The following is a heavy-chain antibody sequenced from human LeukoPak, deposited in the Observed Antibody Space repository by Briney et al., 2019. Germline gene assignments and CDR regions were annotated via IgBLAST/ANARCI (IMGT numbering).Heavy chain of an antibody. Sequence: SETLSLTCTVSGGSIGGYYWSWIRQPPGKGLEWIGYIYSSGSTNYNPSLKSRVTISVDTSKNQFSLKLSSVTAADTAVYYCARLSKVGDLLTGYSTYYMDVWGKGTTVTVSS. D-gene: IGHD3-9*01. CDR1: GGSIGGYY. CDR2: IYSSGST. V-gene: IGHV4-4*09. CDR3: ARLSKVGDLLTGYSTYYMDV. J-gene: IGHJ6*03.